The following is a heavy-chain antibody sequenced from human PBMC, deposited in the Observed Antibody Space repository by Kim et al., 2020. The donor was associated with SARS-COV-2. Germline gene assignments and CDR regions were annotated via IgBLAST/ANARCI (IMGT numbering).Heavy chain of an antibody. V-gene: IGHV4-39*01. CDR3: ARQVGPDFFDY. J-gene: IGHJ4*02. Sequence: SETLSLTCTVSGGSISSSSYYWGWIRQPPGKGLEWIGSIYYSGSTYYNPSLKSRVTISVDTSKNQFSLKLSSVTAADTAVYYCARQVGPDFFDYWGQGTLVTVSS. CDR1: GGSISSSSYY. D-gene: IGHD1-26*01. CDR2: IYYSGST.